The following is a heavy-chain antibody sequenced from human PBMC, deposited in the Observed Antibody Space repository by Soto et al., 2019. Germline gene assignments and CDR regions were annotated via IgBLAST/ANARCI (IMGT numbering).Heavy chain of an antibody. J-gene: IGHJ5*02. Sequence: QVQLVQPGTEMKRPGSSVTVSCKASGATLNTDPFTWLRQAPGQGLAWMGGIIPIFITPKYAQKLQDRLTMSADEASSTVYKNLTSLTSEDTAIYSWAIHRGGGFNNPLGSWGQGTLVTVSS. CDR1: GATLNTDP. CDR2: IIPIFITP. CDR3: AIHRGGGFNNPLGS. V-gene: IGHV1-69*01. D-gene: IGHD1-26*01.